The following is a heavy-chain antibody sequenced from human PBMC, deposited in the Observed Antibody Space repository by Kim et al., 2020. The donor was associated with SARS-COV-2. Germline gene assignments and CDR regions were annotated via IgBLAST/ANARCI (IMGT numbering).Heavy chain of an antibody. CDR1: GGSISSSSYY. Sequence: SETLSLTCTVSGGSISSSSYYWGWIRQPPGKGLEWIGSIYYSGSTYYNPSLKSRVTISVDTSKNQFSLKLSSVTAADTAVYYCASREDDSSGYYYRYWGQGTLVTVSS. J-gene: IGHJ4*02. D-gene: IGHD3-22*01. CDR3: ASREDDSSGYYYRY. CDR2: IYYSGST. V-gene: IGHV4-39*01.